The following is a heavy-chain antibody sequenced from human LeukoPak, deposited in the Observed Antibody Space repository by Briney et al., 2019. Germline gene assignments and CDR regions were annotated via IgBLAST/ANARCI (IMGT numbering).Heavy chain of an antibody. CDR1: GFTFSSYS. J-gene: IGHJ4*02. Sequence: GGSLRLSCAASGFTFSSYSMNWVRQAPGKGLEWVSSISSSSSYIYYADSVKGRFTISRDNAKNSLYLQMNSLRAEDTAVYYCARAWGVTMIVVGGFDYWGQGTLVTVSS. D-gene: IGHD3-22*01. CDR2: ISSSSSYI. CDR3: ARAWGVTMIVVGGFDY. V-gene: IGHV3-21*01.